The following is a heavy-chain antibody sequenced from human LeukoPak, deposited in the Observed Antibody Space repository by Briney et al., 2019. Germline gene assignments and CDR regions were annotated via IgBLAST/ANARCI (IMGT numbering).Heavy chain of an antibody. J-gene: IGHJ4*02. CDR3: AKGSNRGVATIDY. Sequence: PGGSRRLSCTASGFIFSSFAMHWVRQAPGKGLDWVAVISYDGSNIYYADSVKGRFTISRDNSKNTLFLQMNSLRAEDTAVYYCAKGSNRGVATIDYWGQGTLVTVSS. V-gene: IGHV3-30*18. D-gene: IGHD5-12*01. CDR1: GFIFSSFA. CDR2: ISYDGSNI.